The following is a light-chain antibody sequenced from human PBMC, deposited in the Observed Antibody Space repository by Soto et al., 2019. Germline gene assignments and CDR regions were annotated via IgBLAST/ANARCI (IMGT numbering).Light chain of an antibody. Sequence: DIQMTQSPSTLSASVGDRVTITCRASQSISSWLAWYQQKPGKAPKLLISATSFLQSGVPSRFSGSGSGTEFTLTISSLQPDDFATYYCQQYNSYWTFGQGTKVDI. CDR2: ATS. J-gene: IGKJ1*01. CDR3: QQYNSYWT. CDR1: QSISSW. V-gene: IGKV1-5*01.